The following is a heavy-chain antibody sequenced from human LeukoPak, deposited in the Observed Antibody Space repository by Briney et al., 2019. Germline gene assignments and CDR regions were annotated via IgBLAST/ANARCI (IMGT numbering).Heavy chain of an antibody. CDR3: ASVGWTSGSYYIWFDP. D-gene: IGHD3-10*01. V-gene: IGHV4-38-2*01. Sequence: SETLSLTCAVSGYSISSGYHWGWIRQPPGKGLEWIGSLFHSGTTYYSPSLKSRLTISIDTSKNQFSLKLSSVTAADTAVYYCASVGWTSGSYYIWFDPWGQGTLVTVS. CDR1: GYSISSGYH. J-gene: IGHJ5*02. CDR2: LFHSGTT.